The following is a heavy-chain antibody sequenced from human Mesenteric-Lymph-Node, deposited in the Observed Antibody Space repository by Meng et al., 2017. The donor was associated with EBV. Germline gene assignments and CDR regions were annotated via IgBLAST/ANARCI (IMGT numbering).Heavy chain of an antibody. J-gene: IGHJ4*02. D-gene: IGHD5-24*01. Sequence: SGAEVQQPGASVKVSCKASGNYVTDYDVDWVRQAPGQGLEWMGRINPKSGDTNYAQRFQGRVTMTRDTSISTAYMELSGLRSDDTAFYYCANDGSPFDYWGQGTLVTVSS. CDR3: ANDGSPFDY. CDR2: INPKSGDT. V-gene: IGHV1-2*06. CDR1: GNYVTDYD.